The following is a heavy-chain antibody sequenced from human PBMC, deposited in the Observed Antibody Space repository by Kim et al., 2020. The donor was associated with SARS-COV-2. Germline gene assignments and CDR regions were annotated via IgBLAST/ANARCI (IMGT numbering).Heavy chain of an antibody. D-gene: IGHD2-15*01. CDR2: ISGSGDRT. CDR1: GFTFSSYG. J-gene: IGHJ4*02. V-gene: IGHV3-23*01. Sequence: GGSLRLSCAASGFTFSSYGMSWVRQTPEKGLEWVSAISGSGDRTYYPDSVKGRLTVSRDNTKSTQYLQMNRLRVEDTAVYYCAKGGGTDWGQGTLVTVSS. CDR3: AKGGGTD.